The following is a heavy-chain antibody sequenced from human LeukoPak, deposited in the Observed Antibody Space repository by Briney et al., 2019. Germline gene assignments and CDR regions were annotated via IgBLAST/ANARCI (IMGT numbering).Heavy chain of an antibody. CDR2: VSGDGYTT. CDR1: EFTFEDYA. J-gene: IGHJ6*02. CDR3: AKEVVEVIPTAVDGELYFYYYGMDV. V-gene: IGHV3-43*02. Sequence: PGGSLRLSCVASEFTFEDYAMSWVRQVPGKGLEWVSLVSGDGYTTYYADSVKGRFSIPRDNRKNSLYLQMNSLRADDTALYYCAKEVVEVIPTAVDGELYFYYYGMDVWGQGTTVIVSS. D-gene: IGHD2-2*01.